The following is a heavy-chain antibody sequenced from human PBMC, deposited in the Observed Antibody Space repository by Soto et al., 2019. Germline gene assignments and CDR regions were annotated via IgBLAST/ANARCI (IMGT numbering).Heavy chain of an antibody. CDR2: ISYDGRVK. J-gene: IGHJ3*01. V-gene: IGHV3-30*04. D-gene: IGHD1-26*01. CDR1: GFTFSRYA. Sequence: QEQLVESGGGVVQPGGSLRLSCAASGFTFSRYAMHWVRQAPGKGLERVSVISYDGRVKSYADSVKGRFTISRDNSKNSLYLQMNSLRAEDTAVYYCARDREGVGAGLFWGQGTMVTVSS. CDR3: ARDREGVGAGLF.